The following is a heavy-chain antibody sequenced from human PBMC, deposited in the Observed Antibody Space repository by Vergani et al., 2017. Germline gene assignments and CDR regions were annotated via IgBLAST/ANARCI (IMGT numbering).Heavy chain of an antibody. CDR1: GGTFSSYA. V-gene: IGHV1-69*01. J-gene: IGHJ6*03. CDR2: IIPIFGTA. CDR3: ARDPLSATHYYYYYYMDV. Sequence: QVQLVQSGAEVKKPGSSVKVSCKASGGTFSSYAISWVRQAPGQGLEWMGGIIPIFGTANYAQKFQGRVTIAADESTSTAYMGLSSLRSEDTAVYYCARDPLSATHYYYYYYMDVWGKGTTVTVSS.